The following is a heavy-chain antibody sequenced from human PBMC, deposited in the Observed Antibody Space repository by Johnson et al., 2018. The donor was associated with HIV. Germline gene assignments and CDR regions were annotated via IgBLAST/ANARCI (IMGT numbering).Heavy chain of an antibody. Sequence: MMLVESGGGLVQPGGSLRLSCAASGFTFSSYAMSWVRQAPGKGLEWVSAISGSGGSTYYADSVKGRFTISRDNSNKTVYLQMNSLKTEDTAVYYCTRSIAATGRDALDIWGQGTMVTVSS. CDR2: ISGSGGST. D-gene: IGHD6-13*01. J-gene: IGHJ3*02. CDR1: GFTFSSYA. V-gene: IGHV3-23*04. CDR3: TRSIAATGRDALDI.